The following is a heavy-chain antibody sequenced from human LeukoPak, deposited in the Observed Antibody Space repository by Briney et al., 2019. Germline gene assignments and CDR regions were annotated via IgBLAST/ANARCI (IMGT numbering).Heavy chain of an antibody. CDR3: AKDSGYSYGQPPHFDY. D-gene: IGHD5-18*01. V-gene: IGHV3-23*01. CDR2: ISSSGGST. CDR1: GFTFSSYA. Sequence: VGSLRLSCAASGFTFSSYAMSWVRQAPGKGLDWVSAISSSGGSTYYADSVKGRFTITRDNSKNTLYLQMNSLRAEDTAVYYCAKDSGYSYGQPPHFDYWGQGTLVTVSS. J-gene: IGHJ4*02.